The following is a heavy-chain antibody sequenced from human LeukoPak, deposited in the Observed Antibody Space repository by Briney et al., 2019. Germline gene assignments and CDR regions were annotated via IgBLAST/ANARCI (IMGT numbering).Heavy chain of an antibody. V-gene: IGHV6-1*01. J-gene: IGHJ4*02. CDR2: TYYRSRWFN. CDR1: GDSVSSNSAA. D-gene: IGHD2-15*01. Sequence: SQTLSLTCAISGDSVSSNSAAWNWVRQSPSRGLEWLGRTYYRSRWFNDYAVSVQSRIVITADTSKNQFSLQLASVTPEDTAVYXXAASSGGFYSWGQGTLVTVSS. CDR3: AASSGGFYS.